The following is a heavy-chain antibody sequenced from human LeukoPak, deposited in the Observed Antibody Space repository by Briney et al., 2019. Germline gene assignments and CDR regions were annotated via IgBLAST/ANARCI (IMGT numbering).Heavy chain of an antibody. J-gene: IGHJ4*02. CDR2: INHSGST. V-gene: IGHV4-39*07. D-gene: IGHD3-10*01. Sequence: SETLSLTCTVSGVSISSGGYYWSWIRQPPGKGLEWIGEINHSGSTNYNPSLKSRVTISVDTSKNQFSLKLSSVTAADTAVYYCARGRRRGEYYWGQGTLVTVSS. CDR3: ARGRRRGEYY. CDR1: GVSISSGGYY.